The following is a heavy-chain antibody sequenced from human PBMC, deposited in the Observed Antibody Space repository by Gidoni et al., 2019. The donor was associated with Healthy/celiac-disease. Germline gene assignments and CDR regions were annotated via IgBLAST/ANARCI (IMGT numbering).Heavy chain of an antibody. CDR3: AKDLPEGSGALDY. CDR1: GFTFDDYA. D-gene: IGHD3-10*01. Sequence: EVQLVESGGGLVQPGRSLRLSCAASGFTFDDYAMHWVRQAPGKGLEWVSGISWNSGSIGYADSVKGRFTISRDNAKNSLYLQMNSLRAEDTALYYCAKDLPEGSGALDYWGQGTLVTVSS. CDR2: ISWNSGSI. V-gene: IGHV3-9*01. J-gene: IGHJ4*02.